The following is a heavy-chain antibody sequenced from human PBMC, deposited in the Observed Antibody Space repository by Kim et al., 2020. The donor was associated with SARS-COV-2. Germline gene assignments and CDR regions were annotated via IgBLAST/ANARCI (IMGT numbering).Heavy chain of an antibody. CDR1: GFTFSSYG. CDR3: AKQGSRDGYNLNY. V-gene: IGHV3-33*06. CDR2: ICYDGSNK. J-gene: IGHJ4*02. Sequence: GGSLRLSCAASGFTFSSYGMHWVRQAPGKGLEWVAVICYDGSNKYYADSVKGRFTISRDNSKNTLYLQMNSLRAEDTAVYYCAKQGSRDGYNLNYWGQGTLVTVSS. D-gene: IGHD5-12*01.